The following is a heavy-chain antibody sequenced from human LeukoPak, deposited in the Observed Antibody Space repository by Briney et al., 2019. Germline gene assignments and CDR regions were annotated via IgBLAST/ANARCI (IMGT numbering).Heavy chain of an antibody. Sequence: PSETLSLTCTVSGYSISSGYYWGWIRQPPGKGLEWIGSIYHSGSTYYNPSLKSRVTISVDTSKNQFSLKLNSVTAADTAVYYCARAPPGGYCSGNSCYSFYYFDYWGQGTLVTVSS. V-gene: IGHV4-38-2*02. CDR2: IYHSGST. J-gene: IGHJ4*02. CDR1: GYSISSGYY. CDR3: ARAPPGGYCSGNSCYSFYYFDY. D-gene: IGHD2-15*01.